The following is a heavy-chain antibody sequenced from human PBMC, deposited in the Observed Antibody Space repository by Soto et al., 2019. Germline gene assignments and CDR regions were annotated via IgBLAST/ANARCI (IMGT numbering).Heavy chain of an antibody. Sequence: SSVKVSCKASGGTFSSYAISWVRQAPGQGLEWMGGIIPIFGTANYAQKFQGRVTITADKSTSTAYMELSSLRSEDTDVYYCARDQVGTNTHYYYYGMDVWGQGTKVTV. V-gene: IGHV1-69*06. CDR1: GGTFSSYA. CDR3: ARDQVGTNTHYYYYGMDV. D-gene: IGHD2-8*01. CDR2: IIPIFGTA. J-gene: IGHJ6*02.